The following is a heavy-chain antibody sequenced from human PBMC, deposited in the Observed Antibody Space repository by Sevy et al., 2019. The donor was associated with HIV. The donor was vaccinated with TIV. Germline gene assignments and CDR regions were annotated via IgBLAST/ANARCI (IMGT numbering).Heavy chain of an antibody. CDR3: AREREWSYYYYGMDV. V-gene: IGHV3-7*03. D-gene: IGHD3-3*01. Sequence: GGPLGLSFPASGFTFSGYGMSWFGKPQGKGLEGWPNIKQDGRGKYYVDSLKGRFTISRDNAKNSLYLQMNSLRAEDTALYYCAREREWSYYYYGMDVWGQGTTVTVSS. CDR2: IKQDGRGK. J-gene: IGHJ6*02. CDR1: GFTFSGYG.